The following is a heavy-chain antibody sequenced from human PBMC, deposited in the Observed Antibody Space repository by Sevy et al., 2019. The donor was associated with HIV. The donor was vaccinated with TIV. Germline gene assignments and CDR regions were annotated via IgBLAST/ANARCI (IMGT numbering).Heavy chain of an antibody. V-gene: IGHV4-59*01. CDR3: ARGYSSGPAYYYYYYYMDV. D-gene: IGHD6-25*01. J-gene: IGHJ6*03. Sequence: SETLSLTCTVSGGSISSYYWSWIRQPPGKGLEWIGYIYYSGSTNYNPSLKSRVTISVDTSKNQFSLKLSSVTAADTAVYYCARGYSSGPAYYYYYYYMDVWGKGTTVTASS. CDR1: GGSISSYY. CDR2: IYYSGST.